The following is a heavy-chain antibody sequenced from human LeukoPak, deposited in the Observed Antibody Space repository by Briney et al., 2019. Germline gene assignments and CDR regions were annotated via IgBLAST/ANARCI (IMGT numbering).Heavy chain of an antibody. CDR2: MNPNSGNT. V-gene: IGHV1-8*01. CDR3: AKDSPMSYFDWLLRYFDY. D-gene: IGHD3-9*01. J-gene: IGHJ4*02. Sequence: ASVKVSCKASGYTFTSYDINWVRQATGQGLEWMGWMNPNSGNTGYAQKFQGRVTMTRNTSIRTAYMELSRLRSEDTAVYYCAKDSPMSYFDWLLRYFDYWGQGTLVTVSS. CDR1: GYTFTSYD.